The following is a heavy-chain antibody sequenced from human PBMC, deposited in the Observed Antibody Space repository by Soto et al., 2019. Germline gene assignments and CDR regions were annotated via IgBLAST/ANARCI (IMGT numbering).Heavy chain of an antibody. J-gene: IGHJ6*02. CDR3: ARVGVVVAASYYYYYGMDV. CDR2: INAGNGNT. CDR1: A. D-gene: IGHD2-15*01. V-gene: IGHV1-3*01. Sequence: AMHWVRQAPGQRLEWMGWINAGNGNTKYSQKFQGRVTITRDTSASTAYMELSSLRSEDTAVYYCARVGVVVAASYYYYYGMDVWGQGTTVTVSS.